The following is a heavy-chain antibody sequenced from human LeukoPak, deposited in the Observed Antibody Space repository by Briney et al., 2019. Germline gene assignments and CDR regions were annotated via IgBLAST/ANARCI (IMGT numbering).Heavy chain of an antibody. CDR3: ARGISYFDY. CDR1: GGSFSGYY. Sequence: SETLSLTCAVYGGSFSGYYWSWIRQPPGKGLEWIGEINHSGSTNYNPSLKSRVTISVDTSKNQFSLKLSSATAADTAVYYCARGISYFDYWGQGTLVTVSS. V-gene: IGHV4-34*01. CDR2: INHSGST. J-gene: IGHJ4*02. D-gene: IGHD3-3*01.